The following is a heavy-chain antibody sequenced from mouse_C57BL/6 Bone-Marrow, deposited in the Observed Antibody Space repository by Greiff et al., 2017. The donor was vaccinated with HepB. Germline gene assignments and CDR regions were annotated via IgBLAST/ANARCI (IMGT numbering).Heavy chain of an antibody. CDR2: IDPENGDT. Sequence: EVKLMESGAELVRPGASVKLSCTASGFNIKDDYMHWVKQRPEQGLEWIGWIDPENGDTEYASKFQGKATITAETSSNTAYLQLSSLTSEDTAVYYFTTGLPYYFDYWGQGTTLTVSS. CDR1: GFNIKDDY. V-gene: IGHV14-4*01. CDR3: TTGLPYYFDY. D-gene: IGHD3-1*01. J-gene: IGHJ2*01.